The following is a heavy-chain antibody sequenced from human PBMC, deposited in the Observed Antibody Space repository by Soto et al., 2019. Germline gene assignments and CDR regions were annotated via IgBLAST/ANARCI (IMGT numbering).Heavy chain of an antibody. Sequence: ASVKVSCKASGGTFSSYAISWVRQAPGQGLEWMGGIIPIFGTANYAQKSQGRVTITADESTSTAYMELSSLRSEDTAVYYCARVESGSYTVDAFDIWGQGTMVTVSS. D-gene: IGHD1-26*01. J-gene: IGHJ3*02. V-gene: IGHV1-69*13. CDR2: IIPIFGTA. CDR1: GGTFSSYA. CDR3: ARVESGSYTVDAFDI.